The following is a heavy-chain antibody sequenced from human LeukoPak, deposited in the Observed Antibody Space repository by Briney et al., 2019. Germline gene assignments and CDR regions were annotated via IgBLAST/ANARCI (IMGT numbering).Heavy chain of an antibody. J-gene: IGHJ5*02. D-gene: IGHD3-16*02. CDR3: ARARAFVWGSYRYIPYYFDP. Sequence: SETLSLTCAVYGDSFKNYYWSWIRQSPEKGLEWIGEINHGGHTSYNPSLESRLTLLLDTSKNDFSLNLRSGTAADTAVYICARARAFVWGSYRYIPYYFDPWGQGTLVTVSS. V-gene: IGHV4-34*01. CDR2: INHGGHT. CDR1: GDSFKNYY.